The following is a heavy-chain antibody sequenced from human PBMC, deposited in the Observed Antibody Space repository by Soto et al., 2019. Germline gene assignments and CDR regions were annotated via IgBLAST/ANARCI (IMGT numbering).Heavy chain of an antibody. J-gene: IGHJ5*02. V-gene: IGHV4-39*02. Sequence: KTSETLSLTCDVSGDSISTSSYYWGWIRQPPGKGLEWIGSIYHGGSTYYNPSLNSRVTLSIDMTNNHASLILNSVTAADTAVYYCARVGPWVPYYYDSSPYTFENWFDPWGQGTLVTVSS. D-gene: IGHD3-22*01. CDR1: GDSISTSSYY. CDR3: ARVGPWVPYYYDSSPYTFENWFDP. CDR2: IYHGGST.